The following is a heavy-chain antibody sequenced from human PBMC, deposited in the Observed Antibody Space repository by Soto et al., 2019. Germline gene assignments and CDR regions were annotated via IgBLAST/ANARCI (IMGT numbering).Heavy chain of an antibody. D-gene: IGHD3-3*01. CDR1: GGSSSSYY. CDR2: IYYSGST. V-gene: IGHV4-59*01. Sequence: PSETLCLTCTVSGGSSSSYYWSWIRQPPGKGLEWIGYIYYSGSTNYNPSLKSRVTISVDTSKNQFSLKLSSVTAADTAVYYCARDAYDFWSGYYTGLDYYYYLDVWGKGPTVTVSS. CDR3: ARDAYDFWSGYYTGLDYYYYLDV. J-gene: IGHJ6*03.